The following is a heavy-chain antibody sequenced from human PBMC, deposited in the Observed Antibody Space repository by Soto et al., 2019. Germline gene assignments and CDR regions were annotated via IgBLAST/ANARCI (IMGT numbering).Heavy chain of an antibody. CDR1: GGSISSGGYY. J-gene: IGHJ4*02. D-gene: IGHD2-21*02. V-gene: IGHV4-31*03. CDR3: ARDKLSEYCGGDCLRRYFDY. Sequence: PSETLSLTCTVSGGSISSGGYYWSWIRQRPGKGLEWIGYIYYSGSTYYNPSLKSRVTISVDTSKNQFSLKLSSVTAADTAVYYCARDKLSEYCGGDCLRRYFDYWGQGTLVTVSS. CDR2: IYYSGST.